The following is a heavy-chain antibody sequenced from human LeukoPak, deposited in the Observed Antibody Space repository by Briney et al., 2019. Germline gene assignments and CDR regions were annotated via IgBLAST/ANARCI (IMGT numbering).Heavy chain of an antibody. CDR3: ARPFSGSYSDAFDL. J-gene: IGHJ3*01. CDR2: IYNSGTIYYSGST. Sequence: PSETLSLTCTVSGVSMSSNYWSWIRQPPGKGLEWIGYIYNSGTIYYSGSTNYNPSLLSRVTISVDTSKNQFSLKLRSVTAADTAVYYCARPFSGSYSDAFDLWGQGTMVTVSS. V-gene: IGHV4-59*08. CDR1: GVSMSSNY. D-gene: IGHD1-26*01.